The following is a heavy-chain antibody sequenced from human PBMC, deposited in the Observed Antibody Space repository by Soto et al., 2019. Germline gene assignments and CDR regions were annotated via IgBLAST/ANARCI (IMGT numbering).Heavy chain of an antibody. V-gene: IGHV3-74*01. J-gene: IGHJ4*02. CDR1: GFTFSSYW. Sequence: EVQLVESGGGLVQPGGSLRLSCAASGFTFSSYWIYWVRQAPGKGPVWVSRISSDGSRITSGDSVKGRFTISRDNAKNELKMQMKRLRAEDTAVDYCARAVRCVGGDAWYSPFDYWGQGTLVTVSS. CDR3: ARAVRCVGGDAWYSPFDY. D-gene: IGHD2-15*01. CDR2: ISSDGSRI.